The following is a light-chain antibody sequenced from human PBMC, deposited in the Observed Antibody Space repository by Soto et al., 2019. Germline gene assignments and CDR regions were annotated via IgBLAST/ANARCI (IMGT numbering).Light chain of an antibody. CDR1: QDISNY. Sequence: DIQMTQSPSSLSASVGDRVTITCQASQDISNYLNWYQQKPGKAPKLLIYDASTLQSGVPSRFSGSGSGTDFTLSISSLQSEDSATYYCQQSLNPPHTFGQGTKVDIK. CDR2: DAS. J-gene: IGKJ2*01. V-gene: IGKV1-39*01. CDR3: QQSLNPPHT.